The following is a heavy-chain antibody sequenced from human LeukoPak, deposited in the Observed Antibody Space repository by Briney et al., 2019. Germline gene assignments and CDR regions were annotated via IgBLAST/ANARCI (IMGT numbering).Heavy chain of an antibody. J-gene: IGHJ4*02. CDR2: ISSSSSYI. CDR3: ARELAAVTHPFDY. Sequence: SGGSLRLSCAASGFTFSIYSVNWVRQAPGKGLEWVSSISSSSSYIYYADSVKGRFTISRDNAKNSLYLQMNSLRAEDTAVYYCARELAAVTHPFDYWGQGTLVTVSS. V-gene: IGHV3-21*01. CDR1: GFTFSIYS. D-gene: IGHD6-25*01.